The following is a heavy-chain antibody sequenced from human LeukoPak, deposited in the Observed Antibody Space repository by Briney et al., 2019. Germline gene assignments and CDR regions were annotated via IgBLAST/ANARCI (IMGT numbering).Heavy chain of an antibody. V-gene: IGHV4-34*01. Sequence: SETLSLTCAVYGGPFSGYYWSWIRQLPRKGLEWIGEINHSGSTNYNPSLRSRVTISVDTSKNQFSLKFTSMTAADTAVYYCARSSKTQWLSPGDGCDIWGRGTLVTVSS. CDR3: ARSSKTQWLSPGDGCDI. CDR1: GGPFSGYY. D-gene: IGHD6-19*01. J-gene: IGHJ3*02. CDR2: INHSGST.